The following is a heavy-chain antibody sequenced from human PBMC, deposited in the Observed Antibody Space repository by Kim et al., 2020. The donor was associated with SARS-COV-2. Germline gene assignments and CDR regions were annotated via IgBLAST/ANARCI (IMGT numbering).Heavy chain of an antibody. J-gene: IGHJ6*03. D-gene: IGHD4-4*01. CDR2: IYYSGST. CDR1: GGSISSGGYY. CDR3: ARGSHSNSDCNYYYYMDV. V-gene: IGHV4-31*03. Sequence: SETLSLTCTVSGGSISSGGYYWSWIRQHPGNGLEWIGYIYYSGSTYYNPSLKSRVTISVDTSKNQFSLKLSSVTAADTAVYYCARGSHSNSDCNYYYYMDVWGKGTTLTVSS.